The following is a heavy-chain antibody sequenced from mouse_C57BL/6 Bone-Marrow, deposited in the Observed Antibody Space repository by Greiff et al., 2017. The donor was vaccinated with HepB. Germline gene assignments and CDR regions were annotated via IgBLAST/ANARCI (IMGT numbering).Heavy chain of an antibody. CDR3: ARGGSSPYFDY. Sequence: VQLKQSGPELVKPGDSVKISCKASGYSFTGYFMNWVMQSHGKSLEWIGRINPYNGDTFYNQKFKGKATLTVDKSSSTAHMELRSLTSEDSAVYYCARGGSSPYFDYWGQGTTLTVSS. CDR1: GYSFTGYF. V-gene: IGHV1-20*01. J-gene: IGHJ2*01. D-gene: IGHD1-1*02. CDR2: INPYNGDT.